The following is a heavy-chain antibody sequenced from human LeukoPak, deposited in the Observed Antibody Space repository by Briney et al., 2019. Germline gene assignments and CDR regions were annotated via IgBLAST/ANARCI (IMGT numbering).Heavy chain of an antibody. J-gene: IGHJ4*02. V-gene: IGHV4-59*01. CDR3: ARASGVSDWFRADY. Sequence: SETLSLTCTVSGGSISSYYWTWIRQPPGKGLEWIGYIYYSGSTYYNPSLKSRVTISLDTSKNQFSLKVRSVTAADTAVYYCARASGVSDWFRADYWGQGTLVTVSS. CDR2: IYYSGST. D-gene: IGHD3-9*01. CDR1: GGSISSYY.